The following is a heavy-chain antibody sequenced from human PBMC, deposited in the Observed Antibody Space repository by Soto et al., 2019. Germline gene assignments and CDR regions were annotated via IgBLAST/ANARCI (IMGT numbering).Heavy chain of an antibody. Sequence: QVQLVESGGDLVKPGGSLRLSCAASGFPFSDYYMSWIRQAPGKGLEWVSSIGSSSSYTNYADSVKGRFTISRDNAKNSLYLQMNSLRAEDTAVHYCARRRPTGYYNYWGQGTLVTVSA. CDR1: GFPFSDYY. D-gene: IGHD3-9*01. CDR2: IGSSSSYT. V-gene: IGHV3-11*05. CDR3: ARRRPTGYYNY. J-gene: IGHJ4*02.